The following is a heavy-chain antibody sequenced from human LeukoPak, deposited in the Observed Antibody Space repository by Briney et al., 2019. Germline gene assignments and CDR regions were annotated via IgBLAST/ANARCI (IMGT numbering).Heavy chain of an antibody. J-gene: IGHJ4*02. CDR2: INPSGGGT. CDR3: AKSVVRGVITAIDY. D-gene: IGHD3-10*01. V-gene: IGHV1-46*01. Sequence: ASVKVSCKASGYSFTSHHIHWVRQAPGQGLEWMGIINPSGGGTSYVQKFQGRVTMTRETSTSTVYMELSSLRSEDTAVYYCAKSVVRGVITAIDYWGQGTLVTVSS. CDR1: GYSFTSHH.